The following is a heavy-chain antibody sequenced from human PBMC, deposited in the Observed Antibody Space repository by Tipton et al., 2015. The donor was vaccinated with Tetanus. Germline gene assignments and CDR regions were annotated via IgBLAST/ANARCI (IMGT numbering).Heavy chain of an antibody. CDR2: VHYTGKD. CDR1: GGSISTYY. V-gene: IGHV4-59*13. D-gene: IGHD1/OR15-1a*01. CDR3: ARIGWPENNKPGFDI. Sequence: TLSLTCIVSGGSISTYYWSWIRQRPGRGLEWVGYVHYTGKDNYNPSLRSRDTLSVDTSKNQFSLQMSSVTAADTAVYYCARIGWPENNKPGFDIWGQGTMVSVSS. J-gene: IGHJ3*02.